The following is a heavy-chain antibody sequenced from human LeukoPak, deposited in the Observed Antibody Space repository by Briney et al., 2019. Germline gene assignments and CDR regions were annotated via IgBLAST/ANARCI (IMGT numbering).Heavy chain of an antibody. D-gene: IGHD3-10*01. V-gene: IGHV4-31*03. CDR3: AREGNRFGGFYFDY. Sequence: SETLSLTCTVSADSLSSGGHYWAWIRQLPGKGLESIGFIHHSGSSRHNPSLKDRVAISVDASRKQFALRLSSVTAADTAIYYCAREGNRFGGFYFDYWGQGIQVIVSS. J-gene: IGHJ4*02. CDR1: ADSLSSGGHY. CDR2: IHHSGSS.